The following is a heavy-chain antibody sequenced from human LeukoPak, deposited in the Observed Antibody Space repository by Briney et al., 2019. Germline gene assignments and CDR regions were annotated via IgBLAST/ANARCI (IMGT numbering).Heavy chain of an antibody. J-gene: IGHJ4*02. CDR1: GYTFTSYG. CDR3: ATDYYYDSSGSYYTVDY. D-gene: IGHD3-22*01. Sequence: AASVKVSCKASGYTFTSYGISWVRQAPGQGLEWMGWISAYNGNTNYAQKLQGGVTMTTDTSTSTAYMELRSLRSDDTAVYYCATDYYYDSSGSYYTVDYWGQGTLVTVSS. V-gene: IGHV1-18*01. CDR2: ISAYNGNT.